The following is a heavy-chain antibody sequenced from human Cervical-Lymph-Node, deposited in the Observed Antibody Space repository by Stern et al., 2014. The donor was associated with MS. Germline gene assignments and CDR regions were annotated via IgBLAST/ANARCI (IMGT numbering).Heavy chain of an antibody. D-gene: IGHD1-26*01. CDR2: IDWANGK. V-gene: IGHV2-70*01. CDR1: GFSLSSDGMC. Sequence: QVTLRESGPAVVKPTQTLTLTCTFSGFSLSSDGMCVTWIRQPPGKGLEWLALIDWANGKYYYTSLKTRLPISKDTPKNQVVLTLTNIDPMDAATYYCARMVGATGYYCDVDVWGQGTTVTVSS. CDR3: ARMVGATGYYCDVDV. J-gene: IGHJ6*02.